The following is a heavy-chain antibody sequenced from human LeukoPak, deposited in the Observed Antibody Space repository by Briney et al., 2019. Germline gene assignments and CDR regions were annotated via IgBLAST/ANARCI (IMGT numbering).Heavy chain of an antibody. CDR3: ARDRYYGSGIFDY. CDR1: GFTFRSYE. J-gene: IGHJ4*02. D-gene: IGHD3-10*01. Sequence: GGFLRLSCAASGFTFRSYEMNWVRQAPGKGLEWVSYISSSGSTIYYADSVKGRFTISRDNAKNLLYLQMNSLRAEDTAVYYCARDRYYGSGIFDYWGQGALVTVSS. CDR2: ISSSGSTI. V-gene: IGHV3-48*03.